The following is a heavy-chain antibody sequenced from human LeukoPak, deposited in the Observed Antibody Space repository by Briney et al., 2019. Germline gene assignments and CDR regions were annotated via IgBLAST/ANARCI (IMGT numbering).Heavy chain of an antibody. V-gene: IGHV1-69*04. J-gene: IGHJ5*02. D-gene: IGHD6-19*01. CDR2: IIPILGIA. Sequence: SVKVSCKASGGTFSSYAISWVRQAPGQGLEWMGRIIPILGIANYAQKFRGRVTITADKSTSTAYMELSSLRSEDTAVYYCARSGQQWLVGNWFDPWGQGTLVTVSS. CDR1: GGTFSSYA. CDR3: ARSGQQWLVGNWFDP.